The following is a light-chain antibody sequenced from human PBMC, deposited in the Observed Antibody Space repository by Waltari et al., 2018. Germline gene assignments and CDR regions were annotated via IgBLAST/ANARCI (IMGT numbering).Light chain of an antibody. CDR1: QSVSTN. CDR2: DAS. J-gene: IGKJ1*01. V-gene: IGKV3-15*01. CDR3: QQFNDWPRT. Sequence: EVVMTPSPATLSVSPGERATLSCRAGQSVSTNLAWYQQKPGQAPRLLIYDASTRATGIPARFSGSGSGTEFTLTINNMQSEDFAVYYCQQFNDWPRTFGQGTKVESK.